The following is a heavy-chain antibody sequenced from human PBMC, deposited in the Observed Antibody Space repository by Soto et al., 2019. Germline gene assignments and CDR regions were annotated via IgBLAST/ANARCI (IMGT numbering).Heavy chain of an antibody. D-gene: IGHD1-7*01. J-gene: IGHJ4*02. CDR2: IYYSGST. CDR3: ARGRTGTSLATNYYFDY. CDR1: GGSISSGDYY. V-gene: IGHV4-30-4*01. Sequence: SETLSLTCTVSGGSISSGDYYWSWIRQPPGKGLEWIGYIYYSGSTYYNPSLKSRVTISVDTSKNQFSLKLSSVTAADTAVYYCARGRTGTSLATNYYFDYWGQGTLVTVSS.